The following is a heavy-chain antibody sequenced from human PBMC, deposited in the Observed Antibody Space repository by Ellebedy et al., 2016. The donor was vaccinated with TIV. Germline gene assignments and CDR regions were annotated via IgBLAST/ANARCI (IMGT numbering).Heavy chain of an antibody. Sequence: SETLSLTXTTSGASISNYYWSWFRQPAGKGLEWIGRVDTSGGTNYNPSLKSRITMSVDTSKNQFSLKLTSVTAADTAVYYCARRSTSGPYNWFDPWGQGTLVTVSS. V-gene: IGHV4-4*07. D-gene: IGHD6-19*01. CDR2: VDTSGGT. CDR3: ARRSTSGPYNWFDP. CDR1: GASISNYY. J-gene: IGHJ5*02.